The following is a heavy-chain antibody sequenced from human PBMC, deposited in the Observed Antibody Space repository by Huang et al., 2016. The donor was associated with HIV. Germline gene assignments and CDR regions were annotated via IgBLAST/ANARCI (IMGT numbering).Heavy chain of an antibody. CDR2: ISNDGSNK. Sequence: QVQLVESGGGVVQPGRSLRLSCASSGFIFSNYGMHWVRQAPGKGLEWVELISNDGSNKYYTDSVKGRFSISRDNSKNTLYLQMNSLRAEDTAVYYCALKGDSSGWEYFRHWGQGTLVTVSS. CDR3: ALKGDSSGWEYFRH. V-gene: IGHV3-30*03. D-gene: IGHD6-19*01. J-gene: IGHJ1*01. CDR1: GFIFSNYG.